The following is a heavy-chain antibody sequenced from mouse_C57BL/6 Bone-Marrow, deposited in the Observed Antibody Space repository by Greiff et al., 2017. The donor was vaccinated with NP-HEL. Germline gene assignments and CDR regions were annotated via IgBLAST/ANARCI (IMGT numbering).Heavy chain of an antibody. J-gene: IGHJ3*01. CDR1: GYTFTSYG. V-gene: IGHV1-81*01. D-gene: IGHD4-1*01. CDR2: IYPRSGNT. Sequence: VQLQQSGAELARPGASVKLSCKASGYTFTSYGISWVKQRTGQGLEWIGEIYPRSGNTYYNEQFKGKATLKADKSSRTAYMDLRSLTSEDSAVYFCARGLGPWFAYWGQGTLVTVSA. CDR3: ARGLGPWFAY.